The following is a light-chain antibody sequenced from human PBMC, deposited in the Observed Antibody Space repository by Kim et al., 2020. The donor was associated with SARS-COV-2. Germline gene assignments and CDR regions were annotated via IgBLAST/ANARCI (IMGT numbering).Light chain of an antibody. V-gene: IGLV3-19*01. CDR3: NSRDSSGNHLV. CDR2: GKN. CDR1: SLRSYY. J-gene: IGLJ3*02. Sequence: ALGQTGRITCQRDSLRSYYASWYQQKPGQAPVLVIYGKNNRPSGIPDRFSGSSSGNTASLTITGAQAEDEADYYCNSRDSSGNHLVFGGGTQLTVL.